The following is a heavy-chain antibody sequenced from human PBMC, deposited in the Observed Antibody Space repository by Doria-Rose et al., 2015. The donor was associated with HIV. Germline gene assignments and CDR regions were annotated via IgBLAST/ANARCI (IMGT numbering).Heavy chain of an antibody. V-gene: IGHV2-26*01. CDR3: ARIKSSRWYHKYYFDF. CDR2: IFADDER. CDR1: GVSLSSPGMG. J-gene: IGHJ4*02. Sequence: SGPVLVKPTETLTLTCTVSGVSLSSPGMGVSWIRQPPGKALEWLANIFADDERSYKPSRKSRLTISRGTSKSRLVLTMTDMDPVDTATYYCARIKSSRWYHKYYFDFWGQGTLVIVSA. D-gene: IGHD6-13*01.